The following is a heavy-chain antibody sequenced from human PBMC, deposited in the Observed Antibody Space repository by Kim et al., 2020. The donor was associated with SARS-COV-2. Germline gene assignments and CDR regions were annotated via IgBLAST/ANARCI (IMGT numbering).Heavy chain of an antibody. CDR2: TYYRSKWYN. CDR3: ARAPRIQLWKLHPNGYYFDY. Sequence: SQTLSLTCAISGDSVSSNSAAWNWIRQSPSRGLEWLGRTYYRSKWYNDYAVSVKSRITINPDTSKNQFSLQLNSVTPEDTAVYYCARAPRIQLWKLHPNGYYFDYWGQGTLVTVSS. D-gene: IGHD5-18*01. J-gene: IGHJ4*02. V-gene: IGHV6-1*01. CDR1: GDSVSSNSAA.